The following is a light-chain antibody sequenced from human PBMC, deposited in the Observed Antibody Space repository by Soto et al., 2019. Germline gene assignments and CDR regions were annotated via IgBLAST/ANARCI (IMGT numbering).Light chain of an antibody. CDR1: ESVSSH. Sequence: ERVMTQSPATLSVSPGERATLSCRASESVSSHLAWYQQKPGLAPRLLIYGASTRATGVPARCIGSGSGTEFTLTISSLQYEDFAIYYCQHYNNWPHTFGQGTKVDIK. J-gene: IGKJ2*01. V-gene: IGKV3-15*01. CDR2: GAS. CDR3: QHYNNWPHT.